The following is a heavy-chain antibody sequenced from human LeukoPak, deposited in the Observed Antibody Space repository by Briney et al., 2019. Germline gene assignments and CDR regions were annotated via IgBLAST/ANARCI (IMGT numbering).Heavy chain of an antibody. CDR3: AKGRLGLLWFGELPLGDY. CDR1: GFTFSSYA. CDR2: ISGSGGST. D-gene: IGHD3-10*01. V-gene: IGHV3-23*01. Sequence: PGGSLRLSCAASGFTFSSYAMSWVRQAPGKGLEWVSAISGSGGSTYYADSVKGRFTISRDNSKNTLYLQMNGLRAEDTAVYYCAKGRLGLLWFGELPLGDYWGQGTLVTVSS. J-gene: IGHJ4*02.